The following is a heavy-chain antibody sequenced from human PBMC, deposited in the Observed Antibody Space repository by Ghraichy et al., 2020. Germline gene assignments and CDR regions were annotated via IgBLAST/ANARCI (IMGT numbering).Heavy chain of an antibody. J-gene: IGHJ4*02. CDR1: GYTFTSYD. CDR3: ATSTFYDSSGYYYPYYFDY. D-gene: IGHD3-22*01. Sequence: ASVKVSCKASGYTFTSYDINWVRQATGQGLEWMGWMNPNSGNTGYAQKFQGRVTMTRNTSISTAYMELSSLRSEDTAVYYCATSTFYDSSGYYYPYYFDYWGQGTLVTVSS. V-gene: IGHV1-8*01. CDR2: MNPNSGNT.